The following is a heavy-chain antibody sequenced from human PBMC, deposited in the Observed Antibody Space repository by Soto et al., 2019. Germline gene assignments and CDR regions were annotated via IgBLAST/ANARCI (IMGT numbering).Heavy chain of an antibody. CDR3: ARGPGSYNWFDL. D-gene: IGHD3-10*01. V-gene: IGHV4-4*07. Sequence: PSESLSLTCSVSGGPISSYFWSWIRQPAGKGLEWIGRIYSNGITVYNPSLTTRVTMSVDTSKNHFSLRLSSLTAADTAVYYCARGPGSYNWFDLWGQGTLVTSPQ. J-gene: IGHJ5*02. CDR1: GGPISSYF. CDR2: IYSNGIT.